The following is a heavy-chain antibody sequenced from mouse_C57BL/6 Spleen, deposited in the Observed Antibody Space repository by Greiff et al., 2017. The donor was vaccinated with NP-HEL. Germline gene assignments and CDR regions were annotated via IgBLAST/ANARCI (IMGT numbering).Heavy chain of an antibody. D-gene: IGHD3-2*02. CDR3: ATAQATPGWFAY. Sequence: VQLQQSGAELVRPGTSVKVSCKASGYAFTNYLIEWVKQRPGQGLEWIGVINPGSGGTNYNEKFKGKATLTADNSSSTAYMQLSSLTSEDSAVYFCATAQATPGWFAYWGQGTLVTVSA. V-gene: IGHV1-54*01. CDR2: INPGSGGT. J-gene: IGHJ3*01. CDR1: GYAFTNYL.